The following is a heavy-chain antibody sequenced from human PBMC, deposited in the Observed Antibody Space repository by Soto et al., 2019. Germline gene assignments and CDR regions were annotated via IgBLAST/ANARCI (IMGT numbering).Heavy chain of an antibody. CDR3: AREHGSGYYMDV. CDR1: GFTFSSYG. J-gene: IGHJ6*03. V-gene: IGHV3-33*01. CDR2: IWYDGSNK. Sequence: GGSLRLSCAASGFTFSSYGMHWVRQAPGKGLEWVAVIWYDGSNKYYADSVKGRFTISRDNSKNTLYLQMNSLRAEDTAVYYCAREHGSGYYMDVWGKGTTVTVSS. D-gene: IGHD3-10*01.